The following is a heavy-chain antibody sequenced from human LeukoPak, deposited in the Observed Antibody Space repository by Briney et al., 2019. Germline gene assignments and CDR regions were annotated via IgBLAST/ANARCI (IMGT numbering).Heavy chain of an antibody. CDR1: GFTFSSYW. V-gene: IGHV3-74*01. CDR3: AKGSPIYVGVVFFDF. CDR2: INSDGSST. D-gene: IGHD1-26*01. Sequence: PGGSLRLSCAASGFTFSSYWMHWIRQAPGKGLVWVSRINSDGSSTSYADSVKGRFTVSRDNSKNTLYLQMNSLRAEDTAFYFCAKGSPIYVGVVFFDFWGQGTLLTVSS. J-gene: IGHJ4*02.